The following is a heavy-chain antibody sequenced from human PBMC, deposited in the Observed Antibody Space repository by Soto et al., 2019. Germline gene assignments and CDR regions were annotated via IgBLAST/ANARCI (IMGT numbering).Heavy chain of an antibody. CDR1: GFLFSSYA. CDR2: ISSHGDTT. D-gene: IGHD3-22*01. J-gene: IGHJ6*02. CDR3: AKDYYDSSGYKGGVMDV. Sequence: GGSLRLSCEASGFLFSSYAMNWVRQAPGKGLEWVSSISSHGDTTYYAESVRGRFTISRDNSKNTLYLQMNSLRAEDTAVYYCAKDYYDSSGYKGGVMDVWGQGTTVTVSS. V-gene: IGHV3-23*01.